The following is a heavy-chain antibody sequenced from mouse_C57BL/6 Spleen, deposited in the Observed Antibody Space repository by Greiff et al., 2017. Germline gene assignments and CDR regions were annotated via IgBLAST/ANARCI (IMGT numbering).Heavy chain of an antibody. J-gene: IGHJ2*01. CDR3: AITTVGAPGYFDY. V-gene: IGHV5-17*01. D-gene: IGHD1-1*01. Sequence: EVQLVESGGGLVKPGGSLKLSCAASGFTFSDYGMHWVRQAPEKGLEWVAYISSGSSTIYYADTVKGRFTISRDNAKNTLFLQMTSLRSEDTAMYYCAITTVGAPGYFDYWGQGTTLTVSS. CDR1: GFTFSDYG. CDR2: ISSGSSTI.